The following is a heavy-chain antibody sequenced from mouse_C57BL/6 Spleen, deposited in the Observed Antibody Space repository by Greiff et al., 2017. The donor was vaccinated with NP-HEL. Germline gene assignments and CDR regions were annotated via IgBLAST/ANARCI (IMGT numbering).Heavy chain of an antibody. CDR3: APRGGELGPGFAY. CDR2: IYPRSGNT. V-gene: IGHV1-81*01. D-gene: IGHD4-1*01. Sequence: QVQLQQSGAELARPGASVKLSCKASGYTFTSYGISWVKQRTGQGLEWIGEIYPRSGNTYYNEKFKGKATLTADKSSSTAYMELRSLTSEDSAVYFCAPRGGELGPGFAYWGQGTLVTVSA. CDR1: GYTFTSYG. J-gene: IGHJ3*01.